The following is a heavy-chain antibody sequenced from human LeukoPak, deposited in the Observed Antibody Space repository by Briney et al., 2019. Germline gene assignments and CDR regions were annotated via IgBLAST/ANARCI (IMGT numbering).Heavy chain of an antibody. CDR1: GGSFSGYY. J-gene: IGHJ6*02. D-gene: IGHD4-17*01. Sequence: NSSETLSLTCAVYGGSFSGYYWSWIRQPPGKGLEWIGEINHSGSTNYNPSLKSRVTISVDTSKNQFSLKLGSVTAADTAVYYCARGLRLRPLYYYYYYYGMDVWGQGTTVTVSS. CDR3: ARGLRLRPLYYYYYYYGMDV. CDR2: INHSGST. V-gene: IGHV4-34*01.